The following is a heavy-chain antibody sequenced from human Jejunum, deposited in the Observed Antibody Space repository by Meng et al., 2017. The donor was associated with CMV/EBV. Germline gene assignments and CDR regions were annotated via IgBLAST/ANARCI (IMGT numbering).Heavy chain of an antibody. V-gene: IGHV7-4-1*02. D-gene: IGHD2-2*01. CDR2: INTNTGNP. J-gene: IGHJ4*02. CDR3: ARETLGYCSSTSCYIGPPDY. CDR1: GYPFTSYA. Sequence: QMKIVQSGFELQQPGASVKVSRKASGYPFTSYAMNWVRQAPGQGLEWMGWINTNTGNPTYAQGFTGRFVFSLDTSVSTAYLQISSLKAEDTAVYYCARETLGYCSSTSCYIGPPDYWGQGTLVTVSS.